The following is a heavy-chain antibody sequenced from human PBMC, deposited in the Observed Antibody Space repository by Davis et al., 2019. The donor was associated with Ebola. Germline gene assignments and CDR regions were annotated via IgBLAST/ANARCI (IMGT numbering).Heavy chain of an antibody. CDR3: ARYDYIWGSYRTQRTEYLQH. D-gene: IGHD3-16*02. CDR1: GGSISSSSYY. Sequence: PSETLSLTCTVSGGSISSSSYYWGWIRQPPGKGLEWIGSMYYTGSTYYNPSLKSRVTISVDTSKNQFSLKLSSVTAADTAVYYCARYDYIWGSYRTQRTEYLQHWGQGTLVTVSS. CDR2: MYYTGST. V-gene: IGHV4-39*01. J-gene: IGHJ1*01.